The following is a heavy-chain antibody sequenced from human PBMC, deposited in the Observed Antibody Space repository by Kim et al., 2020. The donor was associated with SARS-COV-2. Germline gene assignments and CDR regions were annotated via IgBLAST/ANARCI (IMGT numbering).Heavy chain of an antibody. D-gene: IGHD3-9*01. J-gene: IGHJ3*02. CDR3: AREMYDILTGYYSLGAFDI. Sequence: SRVTISVDTSKNQFSLKLSSVTAADTAVYYCAREMYDILTGYYSLGAFDIWGQGTMVTVSS. V-gene: IGHV4-39*07.